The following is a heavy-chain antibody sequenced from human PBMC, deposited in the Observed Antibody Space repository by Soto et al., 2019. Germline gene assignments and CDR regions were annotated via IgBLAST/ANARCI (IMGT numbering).Heavy chain of an antibody. CDR2: VYWNDYK. V-gene: IGHV2-5*01. CDR1: GFSLSTNGVG. D-gene: IGHD1-1*01. J-gene: IGHJ6*02. Sequence: SGPTLVNPTQTLTLTCTFSGFSLSTNGVGVGWVRHPPGKALEWLALVYWNDYKRYSPSLKSRLTITKDTSKNQVVRTTTNTDPVETVTYYCAHYPGTYTQKSGMDVWGQGTPVTVSS. CDR3: AHYPGTYTQKSGMDV.